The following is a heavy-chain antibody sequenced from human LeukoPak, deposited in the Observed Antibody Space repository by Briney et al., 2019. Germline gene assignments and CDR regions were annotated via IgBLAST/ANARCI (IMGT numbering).Heavy chain of an antibody. CDR2: ISGDESGS. CDR1: GFTFSNYW. J-gene: IGHJ3*01. D-gene: IGHD4-23*01. Sequence: PGGSLRLSCAASGFTFSNYWMHWVRQAPGKGLVWVSRISGDESGSTYADSVKGRFTISRDNAKNTLYLRMNSLRAEDTAVYYCARVRVGGNRAFDVWGQGTTVTVSS. V-gene: IGHV3-74*01. CDR3: ARVRVGGNRAFDV.